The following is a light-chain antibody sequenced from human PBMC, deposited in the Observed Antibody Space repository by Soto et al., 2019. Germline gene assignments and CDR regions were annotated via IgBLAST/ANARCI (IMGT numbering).Light chain of an antibody. Sequence: EIVLTQSPATLSLSPGERATLSCRASQTVSSSLAWYQQKPGQAPRLLIYEVSNRATGIPARFSGSGSGADFTLTISSLEPGDFALYYCQQHINWPLTFGRGTKVDIK. CDR1: QTVSSS. CDR3: QQHINWPLT. J-gene: IGKJ4*01. CDR2: EVS. V-gene: IGKV3-11*01.